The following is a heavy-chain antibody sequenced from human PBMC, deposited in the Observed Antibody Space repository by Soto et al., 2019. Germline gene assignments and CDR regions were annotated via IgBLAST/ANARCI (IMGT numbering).Heavy chain of an antibody. Sequence: PSETLSLTCTVSGGSISSSSYYWGWIRQPPGKGLEWIGSIFYSGSTYYNPSLKSRVTISVDTSKNQFSLKLSSVTAADTAVYYCSCIFCLGYSYGVYYYVLDVWGQGTTVTGSS. V-gene: IGHV4-39*01. CDR1: GGSISSSSYY. J-gene: IGHJ6*02. CDR3: SCIFCLGYSYGVYYYVLDV. D-gene: IGHD5-18*01. CDR2: IFYSGST.